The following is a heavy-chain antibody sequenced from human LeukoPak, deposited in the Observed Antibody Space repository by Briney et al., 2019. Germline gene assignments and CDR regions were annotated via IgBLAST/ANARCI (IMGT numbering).Heavy chain of an antibody. CDR1: GFTFSSYG. CDR2: IWYDGSNK. J-gene: IGHJ6*02. CDR3: ARDRGYQFNYYYYYGMDV. D-gene: IGHD2-2*01. V-gene: IGHV3-33*01. Sequence: GGSLRLSCAASGFTFSSYGMHWVRQAPGKGLEWVAVIWYDGSNKYYADSVKGRFTISRDNSKNTLYLQMNSLRAEDTAVYYCARDRGYQFNYYYYYGMDVWGQGTTVTVSS.